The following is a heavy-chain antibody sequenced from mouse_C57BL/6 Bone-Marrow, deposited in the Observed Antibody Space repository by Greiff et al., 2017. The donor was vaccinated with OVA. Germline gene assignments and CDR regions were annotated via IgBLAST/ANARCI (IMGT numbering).Heavy chain of an antibody. CDR3: AREGDDYDGVDY. J-gene: IGHJ4*01. Sequence: EVQLVESGGGLVKPGGSLKLSCAASGFTFSDYGMHWVRQAPEKGLEWVAYISSGSSTIYYADTVKGRFTISRDNAKNTLFLQMTSLRSEDTAMYYCAREGDDYDGVDYWGQGTSVTVSS. CDR1: GFTFSDYG. CDR2: ISSGSSTI. V-gene: IGHV5-17*01. D-gene: IGHD2-4*01.